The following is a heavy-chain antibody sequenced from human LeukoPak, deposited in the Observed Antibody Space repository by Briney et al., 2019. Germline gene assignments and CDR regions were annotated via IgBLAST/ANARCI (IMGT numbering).Heavy chain of an antibody. Sequence: GGSLRLSCAASGFTFRGYSMNWVRQFPGEGLEWVSFITSTSDDMLYADSVKGRFTISRDNAKNTLYLQMNSLRAEDTAVYFRARTAGHYFDYWGQGSLLTVSS. V-gene: IGHV3-21*06. CDR2: ITSTSDDM. J-gene: IGHJ4*02. CDR1: GFTFRGYS. CDR3: ARTAGHYFDY. D-gene: IGHD2-21*02.